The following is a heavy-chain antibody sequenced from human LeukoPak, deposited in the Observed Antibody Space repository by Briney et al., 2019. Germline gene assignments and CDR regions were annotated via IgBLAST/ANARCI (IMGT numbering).Heavy chain of an antibody. D-gene: IGHD3-10*01. CDR3: AGVTGSYYFYYYMDV. J-gene: IGHJ6*03. CDR2: IYYSGST. Sequence: GSLRLSCKVSGFTVSSNSWSWVRQAPGKGLEWIGSIYYSGSTYYNPSLKSRVTISVDTSKNQFSLKLSSMTAADTAVYYCAGVTGSYYFYYYMDVWGKGTTVTVSS. CDR1: GFTVSSNS. V-gene: IGHV4-39*07.